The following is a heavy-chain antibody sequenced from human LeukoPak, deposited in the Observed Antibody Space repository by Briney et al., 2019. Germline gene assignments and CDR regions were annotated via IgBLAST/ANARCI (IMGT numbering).Heavy chain of an antibody. Sequence: GGSLRLSCAASGFTFSSYSMNWVRQAPGKGLEWVSSISSSSSYIYYADSVKGRFTISRDNAKNTLYLQMNSLRAEDTAVYYCTRDITLTRGGRSDYWGQGTLVTVSA. CDR3: TRDITLTRGGRSDY. J-gene: IGHJ4*02. V-gene: IGHV3-21*01. D-gene: IGHD3-10*01. CDR2: ISSSSSYI. CDR1: GFTFSSYS.